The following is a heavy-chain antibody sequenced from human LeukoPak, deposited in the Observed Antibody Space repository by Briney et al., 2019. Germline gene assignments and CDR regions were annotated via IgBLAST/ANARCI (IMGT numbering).Heavy chain of an antibody. CDR3: ASRYCSSTSCLPFDP. D-gene: IGHD2-2*01. J-gene: IGHJ5*02. V-gene: IGHV4-30-4*08. CDR2: IYYSGST. Sequence: TLSLTCTVSGGSISSGDYYWSWIRQPPGKGLEWIGYIYYSGSTYYNPSLKSRVTISVDTSKNQFSLKLSSVTAADTAVYYCASRYCSSTSCLPFDPWGQGTLVTVSS. CDR1: GGSISSGDYY.